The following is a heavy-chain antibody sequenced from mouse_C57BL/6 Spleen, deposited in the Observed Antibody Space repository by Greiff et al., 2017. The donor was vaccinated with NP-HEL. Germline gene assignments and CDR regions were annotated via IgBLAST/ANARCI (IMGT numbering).Heavy chain of an antibody. Sequence: EVKLVESGGGLVQPGGSLKLSCAASGFTFSDYYMYWVRQTPEKRLEWVAYISNGGGSTYYPDTVKGRFTISRDNAKNTLYLQMSRLKSEDTAMYYCARRGGTGFSYYFDYWGQGTTLTVSS. V-gene: IGHV5-12*01. CDR2: ISNGGGST. CDR3: ARRGGTGFSYYFDY. J-gene: IGHJ2*01. CDR1: GFTFSDYY. D-gene: IGHD3-3*01.